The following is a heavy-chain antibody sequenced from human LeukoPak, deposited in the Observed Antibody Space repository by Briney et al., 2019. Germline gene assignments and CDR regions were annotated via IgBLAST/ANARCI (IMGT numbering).Heavy chain of an antibody. V-gene: IGHV4-59*01. CDR3: ARGDRYSYGSYYFDY. CDR2: IYYSGST. Sequence: PSETLSLTCTVSGGSISSYYWSWLRQPPGKGLEGIGYIYYSGSTNYNPSLKSRVTISVDTSKNQFSLKLSSVTAADTAVYYCARGDRYSYGSYYFDYWGQGTLVTVSS. J-gene: IGHJ4*02. D-gene: IGHD5-18*01. CDR1: GGSISSYY.